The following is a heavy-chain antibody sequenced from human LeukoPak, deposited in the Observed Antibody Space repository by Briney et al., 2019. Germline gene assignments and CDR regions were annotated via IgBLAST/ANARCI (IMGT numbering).Heavy chain of an antibody. D-gene: IGHD2-2*01. J-gene: IGHJ4*02. CDR2: IYSGGDR. V-gene: IGHV3-53*01. Sequence: GGSLRLSCAPSDFRVTGYYMGWVRQAPGKGLDWVSLIYSGGDRYYADSVKGRFTISRDTSKNTLDLQMNSLRPEDTAVYYCAGSTYCSSTSCPFDYWGQGTLVTVSS. CDR1: DFRVTGYY. CDR3: AGSTYCSSTSCPFDY.